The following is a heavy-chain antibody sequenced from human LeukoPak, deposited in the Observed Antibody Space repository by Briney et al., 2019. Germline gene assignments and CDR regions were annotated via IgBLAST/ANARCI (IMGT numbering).Heavy chain of an antibody. D-gene: IGHD2-2*01. CDR1: GFTFSSYA. V-gene: IGHV3-23*01. Sequence: GSLRLSCAASGFTFSSYAMSWVRQAPGKGLEWVSAISGSGGSTYYADSVKGRFTISRDNSKNTLYLQMNSLRAEDTAVYYCAKDYIVVVPAAQGDAFDIWGQGTMVTASS. CDR2: ISGSGGST. J-gene: IGHJ3*02. CDR3: AKDYIVVVPAAQGDAFDI.